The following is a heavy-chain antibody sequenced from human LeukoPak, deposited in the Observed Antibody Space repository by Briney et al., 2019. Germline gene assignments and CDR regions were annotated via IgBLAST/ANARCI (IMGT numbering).Heavy chain of an antibody. CDR3: ARRGYSYGQYYFDY. J-gene: IGHJ4*02. D-gene: IGHD5-18*01. V-gene: IGHV1-18*01. CDR1: GYTFINYG. CDR2: ISAYNGNT. Sequence: ASVKVSCKASGYTFINYGISWVRQAPGKGLAWMGWISAYNGNTNYAQKLQGRVTMTTDTSTSTAYMELRSLRSDDTAVYYCARRGYSYGQYYFDYWGQGTLVTVSS.